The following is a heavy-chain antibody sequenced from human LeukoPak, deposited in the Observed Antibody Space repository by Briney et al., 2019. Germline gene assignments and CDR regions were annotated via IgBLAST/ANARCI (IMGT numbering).Heavy chain of an antibody. Sequence: GGSLRLSCAASGFTFDDYGMSWVRQAPGKGLEWVSGINWNGGSTGYADSVKGRFTISRDNSKNTLYLQMNSLRAEDTAVYYCAKGGYRVYLSLDYWGQGTLVTVSS. CDR2: INWNGGST. V-gene: IGHV3-20*04. CDR3: AKGGYRVYLSLDY. CDR1: GFTFDDYG. D-gene: IGHD6-13*01. J-gene: IGHJ4*02.